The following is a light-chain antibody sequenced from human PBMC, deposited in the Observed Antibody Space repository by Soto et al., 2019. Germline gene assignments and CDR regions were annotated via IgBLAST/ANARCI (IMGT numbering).Light chain of an antibody. CDR1: QSVRSN. J-gene: IGKJ1*01. CDR2: GAF. CDR3: QQYNDWPLT. V-gene: IGKV3-15*01. Sequence: EIVMTQSPVTLSVSPGERATLSCRASQSVRSNLAWYQHKPGQAPSLLIYGAFTRATGIPARFSGTGSGTEFTLTISSLQPEDFALYYCQQYNDWPLTFGQGTKVEV.